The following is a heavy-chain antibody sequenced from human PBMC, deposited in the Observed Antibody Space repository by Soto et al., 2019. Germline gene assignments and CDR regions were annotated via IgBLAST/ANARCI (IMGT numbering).Heavy chain of an antibody. CDR1: GYTFTSYG. V-gene: IGHV1-3*01. CDR3: ARGGYFDSSNYLAY. CDR2: INPGNGNT. D-gene: IGHD3-22*01. J-gene: IGHJ4*02. Sequence: SVEVSVRASGYTFTSYGINWVRQGPGRGLEWMGWINPGNGNTKYSQHFQGRVIIDRDTSASTAYMELSSLRPEDTAVYYCARGGYFDSSNYLAYWGLGTLVTVSS.